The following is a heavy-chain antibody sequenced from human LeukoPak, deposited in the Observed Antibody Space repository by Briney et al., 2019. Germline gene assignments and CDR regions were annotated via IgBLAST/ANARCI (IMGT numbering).Heavy chain of an antibody. CDR2: IGIDSGNT. V-gene: IGHV3-48*01. J-gene: IGHJ4*02. CDR3: ARDHNYAFDN. D-gene: IGHD1-1*01. Sequence: PGGSLRLSCTASGFPFIEYSMNWVRQAPGKGLEWISYIGIDSGNTKYADSVRGRFTISADKAKNSLYLQMNCLRVEDTAVYYCARDHNYAFDNWGQGTLVSVAS. CDR1: GFPFIEYS.